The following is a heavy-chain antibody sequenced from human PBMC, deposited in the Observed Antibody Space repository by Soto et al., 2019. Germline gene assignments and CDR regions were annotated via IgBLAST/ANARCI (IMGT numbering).Heavy chain of an antibody. J-gene: IGHJ4*02. Sequence: GGSLRLSCAASGFTFSDYYLSWVRQAPGRGLEWLSYISQTGTYTNYADSVRGRFTISRDNARSSLYLQMDSLRAEDTAVYYCTSAERGKTGVRVWGLGTLVTVSS. D-gene: IGHD1-1*01. CDR2: ISQTGTYT. CDR1: GFTFSDYY. V-gene: IGHV3-11*06. CDR3: TSAERGKTGVRV.